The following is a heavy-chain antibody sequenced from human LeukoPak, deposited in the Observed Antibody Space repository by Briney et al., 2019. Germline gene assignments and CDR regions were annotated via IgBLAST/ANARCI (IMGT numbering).Heavy chain of an antibody. V-gene: IGHV3-30*04. Sequence: PGRSLRLSCAASGFTFSSYAMHWVRQAPGKGLEWVAVTSYDGSNKYYADSVKGRFTISRDNSKNTLYLQMNSLRAEDTAVYYCARGEYYYDSSGYALDYWGQGTLVTVSS. D-gene: IGHD3-22*01. CDR1: GFTFSSYA. CDR3: ARGEYYYDSSGYALDY. CDR2: TSYDGSNK. J-gene: IGHJ4*02.